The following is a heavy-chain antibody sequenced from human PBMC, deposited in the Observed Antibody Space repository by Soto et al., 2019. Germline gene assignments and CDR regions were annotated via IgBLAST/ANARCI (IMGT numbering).Heavy chain of an antibody. J-gene: IGHJ4*02. Sequence: GGSLRLSCAASGFTFSNYGMHWVRLAPGKGLEWVAVISYDGSDNYYADSVKGRFTISTDNSKNTVNLQMSSLTPEDTAAYYCARDRRGACSSCSPGRYWGQGTLVTVSS. D-gene: IGHD2-15*01. CDR3: ARDRRGACSSCSPGRY. CDR2: ISYDGSDN. V-gene: IGHV3-30*03. CDR1: GFTFSNYG.